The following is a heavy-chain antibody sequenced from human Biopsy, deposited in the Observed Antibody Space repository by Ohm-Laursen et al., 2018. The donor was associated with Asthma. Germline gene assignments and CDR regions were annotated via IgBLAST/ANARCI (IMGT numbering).Heavy chain of an antibody. CDR3: ARGGYCTSPTCPWGRYATDV. CDR1: GFTFSSYS. J-gene: IGHJ6*02. V-gene: IGHV3-48*04. CDR2: ISSSSSTI. D-gene: IGHD2-2*01. Sequence: SLRLSCTASGFTFSSYSMNWVRQAPGKGLEWVSYISSSSSTIYYADSVKGRVTISRDNAKNSLYLHMNSLRAEDTAVYYCARGGYCTSPTCPWGRYATDVWGQGTTVTVSS.